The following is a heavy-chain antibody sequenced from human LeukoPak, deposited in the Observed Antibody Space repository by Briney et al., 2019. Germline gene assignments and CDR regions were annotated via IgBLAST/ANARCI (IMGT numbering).Heavy chain of an antibody. CDR1: GFTFTTYW. J-gene: IGHJ3*02. Sequence: TGESLRLSCAASGFTFTTYWMSWVRQAPGKGLEWVANIKQDGTERYYVDSVKGRFTISRDNARNSLYLQMNSLRAEDTAVYYCARDPGTTQTLHDAFDIWGQGTMVTVSS. V-gene: IGHV3-7*01. D-gene: IGHD1-7*01. CDR2: IKQDGTER. CDR3: ARDPGTTQTLHDAFDI.